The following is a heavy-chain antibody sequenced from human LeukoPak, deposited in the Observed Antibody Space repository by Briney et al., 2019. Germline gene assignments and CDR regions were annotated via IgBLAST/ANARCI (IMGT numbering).Heavy chain of an antibody. V-gene: IGHV3-74*01. CDR1: GFTFSSYW. CDR3: AKASNSYDFWSGHDAFDI. J-gene: IGHJ3*02. CDR2: INSDGSST. D-gene: IGHD3-3*01. Sequence: GGSLRLSCAASGFTFSSYWMHWVRQAPGKGLVWVSRINSDGSSTSYADSVKGRFTISRDNSKNTLYLQMNSLRAEDTAVYYCAKASNSYDFWSGHDAFDIWGQGTMVTVSS.